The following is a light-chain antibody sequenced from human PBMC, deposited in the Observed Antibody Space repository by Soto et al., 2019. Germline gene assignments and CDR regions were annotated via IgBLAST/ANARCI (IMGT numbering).Light chain of an antibody. Sequence: DIQMTQSPPTLSASAGDRLTITCRASESISSWLAWYQQKPGKAPKLLMYKASSLESGVPSRFSGSGSGTEFTLTISSLQPEDFATYYCQQYNSYSRTFGQGTKVDIK. CDR1: ESISSW. V-gene: IGKV1-5*03. CDR3: QQYNSYSRT. J-gene: IGKJ1*01. CDR2: KAS.